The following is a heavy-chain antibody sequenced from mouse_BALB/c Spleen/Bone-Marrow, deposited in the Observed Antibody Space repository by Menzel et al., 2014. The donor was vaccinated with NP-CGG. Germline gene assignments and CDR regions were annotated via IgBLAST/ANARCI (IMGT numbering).Heavy chain of an antibody. CDR1: GFPLSSYG. CDR2: IWAGGGT. Sequence: QVQLQQPGPGLVAPSQSLSITCTVSGFPLSSYGVHWVRQCPGKGLEWLGIIWAGGGTNYNSALMSRLSIGKDNSKSQVFLKMNSLQTDDTAMYYCARGDFGSTYWFAYWGQGTLVTVSA. V-gene: IGHV2-9*02. D-gene: IGHD1-1*01. J-gene: IGHJ3*01. CDR3: ARGDFGSTYWFAY.